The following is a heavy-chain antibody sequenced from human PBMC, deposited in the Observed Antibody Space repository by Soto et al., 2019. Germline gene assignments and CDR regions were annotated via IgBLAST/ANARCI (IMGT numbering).Heavy chain of an antibody. J-gene: IGHJ4*02. V-gene: IGHV1-69*06. CDR3: AGVGIAAAEVYSFDY. CDR2: IIPIFGPA. D-gene: IGHD6-13*01. CDR1: GGTFSSYA. Sequence: QVQLVQPGAEVKKPGSSVKFSCKASGGTFSSYAISWVRQAPGQGLEWMGGIIPIFGPANYAQKFQGRVTIHADKSTITAYTELNSLRAEDTAVYYCAGVGIAAAEVYSFDYWGQGTLGTVSS.